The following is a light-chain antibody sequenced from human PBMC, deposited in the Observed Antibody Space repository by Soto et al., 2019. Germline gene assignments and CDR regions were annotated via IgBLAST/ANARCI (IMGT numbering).Light chain of an antibody. CDR2: GAS. V-gene: IGKV3-15*01. Sequence: EILMTRSPATLSVSPGEGATLSCRASQSVSGNLAWYQQKLGQAPRLLIYGASTRATGIPARFSGSGSGTEFTLTITSLQSEDFAVYYCHQYYSWPRTFGQGTKLEI. CDR1: QSVSGN. J-gene: IGKJ2*02. CDR3: HQYYSWPRT.